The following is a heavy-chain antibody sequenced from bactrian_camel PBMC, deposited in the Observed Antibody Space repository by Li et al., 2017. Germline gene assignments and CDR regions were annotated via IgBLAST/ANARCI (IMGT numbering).Heavy chain of an antibody. J-gene: IGHJ4*01. CDR1: GDTHMRYC. D-gene: IGHD5*01. V-gene: IGHV3S10*01. CDR2: VDSDGSI. Sequence: DVQLVESGGGSVQAGGSLRLSCVASGDTHMRYCLAWFRQAPGKEREGIAGVDSDGSISYADSVKGRFTISKDNVKNTVFLQMNNLKPEDTAMYVCAINPDYGYCSDGAWAYTRWGQGTQVTVS. CDR3: AINPDYGYCSDGAWAYTR.